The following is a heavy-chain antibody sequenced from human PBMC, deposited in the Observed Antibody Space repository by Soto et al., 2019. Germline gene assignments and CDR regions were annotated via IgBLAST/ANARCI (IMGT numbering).Heavy chain of an antibody. J-gene: IGHJ3*02. D-gene: IGHD6-19*01. CDR2: INAGNGNT. V-gene: IGHV1-3*01. CDR3: ARVLKSSGWDNDVFDI. CDR1: VYTFTSYA. Sequence: EASVKVSCKASVYTFTSYAMHWVRQAPGQRLEWMGWINAGNGNTKYSQKFQGRVTITRDTSASTAYMELSSLRAEDTAVYYCARVLKSSGWDNDVFDIWGQGTMVTVSS.